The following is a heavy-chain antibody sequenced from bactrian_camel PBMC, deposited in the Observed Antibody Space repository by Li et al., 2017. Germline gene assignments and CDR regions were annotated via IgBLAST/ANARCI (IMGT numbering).Heavy chain of an antibody. V-gene: IGHV3S53*01. Sequence: QVQLVESGGGSVQPGGSLTLSCVVSANAFNSNCMGWIRQAPGMERQGLASIDILNITDYRNSVKGRFTISRDNAKNTVYSQMNSLKPEDTAVYYCAGTPVVGYWGQGTQVTVS. J-gene: IGHJ6*01. CDR3: AGTPVVGY. D-gene: IGHD7*01. CDR2: IDILNIT. CDR1: ANAFNSNC.